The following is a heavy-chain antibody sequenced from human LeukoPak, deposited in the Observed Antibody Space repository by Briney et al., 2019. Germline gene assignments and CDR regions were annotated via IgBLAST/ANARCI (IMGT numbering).Heavy chain of an antibody. CDR3: ARLLYYYDSSIYQRYFDY. Sequence: PGGSLRLSCAASGFTFSSYGMSWVRQAPGKGLEWVSAISGSGVNTYNADSVKGRFTISRDNSQNTLYLQMNSLRPEDTAVYYCARLLYYYDSSIYQRYFDYWGQGTLVTVSS. CDR1: GFTFSSYG. V-gene: IGHV3-23*01. CDR2: ISGSGVNT. J-gene: IGHJ4*02. D-gene: IGHD3-22*01.